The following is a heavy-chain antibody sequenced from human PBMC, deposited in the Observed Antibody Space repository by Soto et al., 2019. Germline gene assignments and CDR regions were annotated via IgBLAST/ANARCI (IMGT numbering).Heavy chain of an antibody. D-gene: IGHD2-21*01. V-gene: IGHV1-69*13. CDR1: GGTFSSYA. J-gene: IGHJ4*02. Sequence: GASVKVSCKASGGTFSSYAISWVRQAPGQGLEWMGGIIPIFGTANYAQKFQGRVTITADESTSTAYMELSSLRSEDTAVYYCARDSYGGERGPFHYWGQGTLVTVSS. CDR3: ARDSYGGERGPFHY. CDR2: IIPIFGTA.